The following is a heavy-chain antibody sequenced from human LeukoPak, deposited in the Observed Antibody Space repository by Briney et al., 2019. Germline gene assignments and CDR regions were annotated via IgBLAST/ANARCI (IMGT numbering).Heavy chain of an antibody. Sequence: SGPTLLHPTHSLTLKYILAGFSPRTSGMCVSWIRQPPGKALEWLARIDWDDDKYYSTSLKTRLTISKDTSKKLVVLTVTNMDPVYMAAYSWLRKYRQHPVDYWGQGTRVTVSS. CDR2: IDWDDDK. CDR3: LRKYRQHPVDY. D-gene: IGHD6-13*01. V-gene: IGHV2-70*02. CDR1: GFSPRTSGMC. J-gene: IGHJ4*02.